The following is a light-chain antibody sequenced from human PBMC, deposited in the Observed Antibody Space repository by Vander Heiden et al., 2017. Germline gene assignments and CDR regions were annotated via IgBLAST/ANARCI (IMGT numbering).Light chain of an antibody. Sequence: EILMTHSPLSLPVSPGEPASISSTASHSLLHSNGYNLLDWYLQKPGQAPQLLHYLGSNRASGVPGRFRGSGSGTDFTLKISRVEAEDVGVYYCMQALQTRTFGQGTKVEIK. CDR3: MQALQTRT. J-gene: IGKJ1*01. CDR2: LGS. CDR1: HSLLHSNGYNL. V-gene: IGKV2-28*01.